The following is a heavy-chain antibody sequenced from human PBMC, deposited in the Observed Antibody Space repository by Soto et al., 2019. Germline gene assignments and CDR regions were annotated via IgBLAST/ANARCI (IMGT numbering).Heavy chain of an antibody. CDR2: ISGSGGST. Sequence: GGSLRLSCAASGFTFSSYAMSWVRQAPGKGLEWVSAISGSGGSTYYADSVKGRFTISRDNSKNTLYLQMNSLRAEDTAVYYCSKIFSNYVALLAYWGQGTLVTGSS. CDR1: GFTFSSYA. V-gene: IGHV3-23*01. CDR3: SKIFSNYVALLAY. J-gene: IGHJ4*02. D-gene: IGHD4-4*01.